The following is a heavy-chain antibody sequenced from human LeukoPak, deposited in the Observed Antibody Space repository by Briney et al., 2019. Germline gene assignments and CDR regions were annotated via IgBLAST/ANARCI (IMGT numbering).Heavy chain of an antibody. D-gene: IGHD6-6*01. Sequence: PSETLSLTCTVSGGSISSYYWSWIRQTPGKGLDWIGYIYYSGSTNYNPSLKSRVTISVDTSKNQFSLKLSSVTAADTAVYYCARTLYSSSHFDYWGQGTLVTVSS. J-gene: IGHJ4*02. V-gene: IGHV4-59*08. CDR3: ARTLYSSSHFDY. CDR2: IYYSGST. CDR1: GGSISSYY.